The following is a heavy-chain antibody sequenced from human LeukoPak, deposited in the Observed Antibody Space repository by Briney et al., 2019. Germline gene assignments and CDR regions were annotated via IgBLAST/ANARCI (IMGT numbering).Heavy chain of an antibody. V-gene: IGHV4-34*01. Sequence: SETLSLTCAVYGGSFSGYYWSWIRPPPGKGLEWIGEINHSGSTNYNPSLKSRVTISVDTSKNQFSLKLSSVTAADTAVYYCAVYYYDSSGYFDYWGQGTLVTVSS. D-gene: IGHD3-22*01. CDR3: AVYYYDSSGYFDY. CDR1: GGSFSGYY. J-gene: IGHJ4*02. CDR2: INHSGST.